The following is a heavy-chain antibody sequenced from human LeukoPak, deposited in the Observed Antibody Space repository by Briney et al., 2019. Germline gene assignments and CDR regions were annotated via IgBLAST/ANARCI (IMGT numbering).Heavy chain of an antibody. CDR2: IIPIFGTA. D-gene: IGHD3-3*01. J-gene: IGHJ4*02. CDR3: ARDFAPYDFWSGYCDY. CDR1: GGTFSSYA. V-gene: IGHV1-69*13. Sequence: ASVKVSCKASGGTFSSYAISWVRQAPGQGLEWMGGIIPIFGTANYAQKFQGRVTITADESTSTAYMELSSLRSEDTAVYYCARDFAPYDFWSGYCDYWGQGTLVTVSS.